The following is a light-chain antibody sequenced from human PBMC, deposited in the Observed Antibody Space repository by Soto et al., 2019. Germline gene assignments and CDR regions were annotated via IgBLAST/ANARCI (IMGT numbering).Light chain of an antibody. CDR2: DAS. CDR1: QSVSSY. J-gene: IGKJ4*01. CDR3: QQQVT. V-gene: IGKV3D-11*02. Sequence: EIGLTQSPATLSLSPGERATLSCRASQSVSSYLAWYQQKPGQAPRLLIYDASNRATGIPARFSGSGPGTDFTLTISSLEPEDFAVYYCQQQVTFGGGTKVDIK.